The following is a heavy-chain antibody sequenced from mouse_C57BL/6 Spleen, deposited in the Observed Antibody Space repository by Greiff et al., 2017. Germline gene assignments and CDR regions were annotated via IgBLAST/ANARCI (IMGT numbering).Heavy chain of an antibody. D-gene: IGHD2-4*01. V-gene: IGHV1-22*01. J-gene: IGHJ1*03. CDR3: ARSHYDYDAWYFDV. CDR1: GYTFTDYN. CDR2: INHNNGGT. Sequence: EVKLQESGPELVKPGASVKMSCKASGYTFTDYNMHWVKQSHGKSLEWIGYINHNNGGTSYNQKYKGKATLTVNKSSSTAYMELRSLTSEDSAVYYCARSHYDYDAWYFDVWVTGTTVTVSS.